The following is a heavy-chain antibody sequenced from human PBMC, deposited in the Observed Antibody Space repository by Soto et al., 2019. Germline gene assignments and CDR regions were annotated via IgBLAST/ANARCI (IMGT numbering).Heavy chain of an antibody. D-gene: IGHD2-15*01. J-gene: IGHJ6*02. CDR3: ARLRVVAAARNYYYYYYGMDV. CDR2: IIPIFGTA. V-gene: IGHV1-69*13. Sequence: SVKVSCKASGGTFSSYAISWVRQAPGQGLEWMGGIIPIFGTANYAQKFQGRVTITADESTSTAYMELSSLRSEDTAVYYCARLRVVAAARNYYYYYYGMDVWGQGTTVTVSS. CDR1: GGTFSSYA.